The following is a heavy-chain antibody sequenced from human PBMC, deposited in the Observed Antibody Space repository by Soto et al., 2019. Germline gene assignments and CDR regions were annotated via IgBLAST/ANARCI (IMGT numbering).Heavy chain of an antibody. V-gene: IGHV3-23*01. CDR3: AKDLGYGSSTSCYGYFDY. CDR1: GFTFSSYA. J-gene: IGHJ4*02. Sequence: EVQLLESGGGLVQPGGSLRLSCAASGFTFSSYAMSWVRQAPGTGLEWVSAISGSGGSTYYADSVKGRFTISSDNSKNTLDLKMISLRDEDTAVYYCAKDLGYGSSTSCYGYFDYWGQGTLVTVSS. D-gene: IGHD2-2*01. CDR2: ISGSGGST.